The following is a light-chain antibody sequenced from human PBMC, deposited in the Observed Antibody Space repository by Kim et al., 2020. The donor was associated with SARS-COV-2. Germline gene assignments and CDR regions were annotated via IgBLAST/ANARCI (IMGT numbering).Light chain of an antibody. J-gene: IGLJ2*01. CDR2: GKN. Sequence: SELPQDPAVSVALGQTVRITCQGDSLRTYYTTWFQQKPGQAPIVVFYGKNNRPSGIPDRFSGSSSGNTASLTITATQAGDEADYYCNSRDNNDNVLFGGGTQLNVL. CDR3: NSRDNNDNVL. V-gene: IGLV3-19*01. CDR1: SLRTYY.